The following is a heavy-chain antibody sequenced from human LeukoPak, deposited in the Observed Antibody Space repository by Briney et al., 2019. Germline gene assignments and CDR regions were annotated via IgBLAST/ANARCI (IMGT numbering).Heavy chain of an antibody. V-gene: IGHV1-69*13. CDR2: IIPIFGTA. J-gene: IGHJ4*02. Sequence: ASVNVSCKASGGTFSSYAISWVRQAPGQGLEWMGGIIPIFGTANYAQKFQGRVTITADESTSTAYMELSSLRSEDTAVYYCARARFLWYYGSGSYYMFDYWGQGTLVTVSS. CDR3: ARARFLWYYGSGSYYMFDY. CDR1: GGTFSSYA. D-gene: IGHD3-10*01.